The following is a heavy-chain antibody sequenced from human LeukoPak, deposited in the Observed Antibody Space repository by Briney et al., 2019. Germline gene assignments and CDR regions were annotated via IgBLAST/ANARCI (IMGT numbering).Heavy chain of an antibody. J-gene: IGHJ5*02. D-gene: IGHD3-10*01. CDR1: GFTFSSYW. V-gene: IGHV3-7*01. Sequence: PGGSLRLSCAASGFTFSSYWMSWVRQAPGKGLEWVANIKQDGSEKYYVDSVKGRFTISRDNAKNSLYLQMNSLRAEDTAVYYCARDYFGSGSYSWGLFDPWGQGTLVTVSS. CDR3: ARDYFGSGSYSWGLFDP. CDR2: IKQDGSEK.